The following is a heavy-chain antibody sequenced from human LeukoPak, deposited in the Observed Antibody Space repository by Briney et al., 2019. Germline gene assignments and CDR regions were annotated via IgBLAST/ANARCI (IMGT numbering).Heavy chain of an antibody. D-gene: IGHD6-19*01. CDR3: AREQGAVAAVNWFDP. V-gene: IGHV1-2*02. CDR2: INPNSGGT. J-gene: IGHJ5*02. CDR1: GYTFTGYY. Sequence: ASVKVSCKASGYTFTGYYMHWVRRAPGQGREWMGWINPNSGGTNYAQKFQGRVTMTRDTSISTAYMELSRLRSDDTAVYYCAREQGAVAAVNWFDPWGQGTPVTVSS.